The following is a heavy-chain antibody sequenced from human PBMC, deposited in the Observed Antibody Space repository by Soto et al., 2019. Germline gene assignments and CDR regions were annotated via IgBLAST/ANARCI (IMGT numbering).Heavy chain of an antibody. V-gene: IGHV4-4*07. CDR1: GGSISSYY. J-gene: IGHJ5*02. CDR3: ARDRYSRASPWFDP. CDR2: IYTSGST. D-gene: IGHD3-16*02. Sequence: QVQLQESGPGLVKPSETLSLTCTVSGGSISSYYWSWIRQPAGQGLEWIGRIYTSGSTNYNPSLKSRVTMSVDTSKNQFSLKLSSVTAADTAVYYCARDRYSRASPWFDPWGQGTLVTVSS.